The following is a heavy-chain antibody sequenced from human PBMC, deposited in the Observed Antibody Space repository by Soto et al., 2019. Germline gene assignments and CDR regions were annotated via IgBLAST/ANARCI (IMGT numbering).Heavy chain of an antibody. Sequence: SVKVSCKASGGTFSSYAISWVRQAPGQGLEWMGGIIPIFGTANYAQKFQGRVTITADKSTSTAYMELSSLRSEDTAVYYCASTAARVRLYYYYGMDVWGQGTTGTVS. CDR3: ASTAARVRLYYYYGMDV. CDR2: IIPIFGTA. D-gene: IGHD2-2*01. CDR1: GGTFSSYA. J-gene: IGHJ6*02. V-gene: IGHV1-69*06.